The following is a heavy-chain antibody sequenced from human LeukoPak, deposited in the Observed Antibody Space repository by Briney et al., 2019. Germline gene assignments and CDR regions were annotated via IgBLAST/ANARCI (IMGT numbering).Heavy chain of an antibody. V-gene: IGHV3-30*02. Sequence: GGSLRLSCAASGFTFSSYGMHWVRQAPGKGLEWVAFIRYDGSNKYYADSVKGRFTISRDNAKKSLYLQMNSLRVEDTGVYYCASWGEGALDNWGQGTLVTVSS. CDR2: IRYDGSNK. J-gene: IGHJ4*02. CDR3: ASWGEGALDN. D-gene: IGHD1-26*01. CDR1: GFTFSSYG.